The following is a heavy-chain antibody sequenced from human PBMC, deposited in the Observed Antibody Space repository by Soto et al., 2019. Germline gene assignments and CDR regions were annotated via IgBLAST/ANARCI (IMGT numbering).Heavy chain of an antibody. V-gene: IGHV1-69*01. D-gene: IGHD3-22*01. CDR3: ARPGDSSGYLRYAFDI. Sequence: QVQLVQSGAEVKKPGSSVKVSCKASGGTFSSYAISWVRQAPGQGLEWMGGIIPIFGTANYAQKFQGRVTITADESTSKAYMELSSLRSEDTAVYYCARPGDSSGYLRYAFDIWGQGTMVTVSS. J-gene: IGHJ3*02. CDR2: IIPIFGTA. CDR1: GGTFSSYA.